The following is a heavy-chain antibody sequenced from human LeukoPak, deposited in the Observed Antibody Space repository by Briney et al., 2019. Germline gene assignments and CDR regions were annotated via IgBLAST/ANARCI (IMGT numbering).Heavy chain of an antibody. Sequence: SETLSLTCTVSGGSISSSSYYWGWIRQPPGKGLEWIRSIYYSGNTYFNPSLKSRVTISVDTSKNQFALKLSSVTAADTAFYCCARHSNGYFDYWGQGTLVTVSS. J-gene: IGHJ4*02. CDR3: ARHSNGYFDY. CDR1: GGSISSSSYY. D-gene: IGHD3-22*01. V-gene: IGHV4-39*01. CDR2: IYYSGNT.